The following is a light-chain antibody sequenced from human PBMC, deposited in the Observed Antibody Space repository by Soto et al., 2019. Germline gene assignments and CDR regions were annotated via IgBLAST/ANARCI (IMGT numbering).Light chain of an antibody. CDR1: QDISSY. J-gene: IGKJ2*01. CDR2: GAS. Sequence: IQLTQSPSSLSASVGDRVTITCRASQDISSYLAWYQQIPGTAPKLLIYGASTLQSGVPSRFSGCGSGTDFTLTISSLQPEDFATYYWQQLNRHPPYTFAQGTKLESK. V-gene: IGKV1-9*01. CDR3: QQLNRHPPYT.